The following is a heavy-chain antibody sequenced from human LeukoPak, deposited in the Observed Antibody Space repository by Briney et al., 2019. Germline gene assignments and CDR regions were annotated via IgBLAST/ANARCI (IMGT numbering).Heavy chain of an antibody. D-gene: IGHD1-1*01. V-gene: IGHV4-39*01. CDR2: FYYGGST. J-gene: IGHJ4*02. Sequence: SETLSLTCTVSGGSISSSVYYWGWIRQPPGQGLDDIGSFYYGGSTYYDPSLKSRVSISVDTSKNRFSQKLNSVTAADTAVYYCARNNAGTGDFDYWGQGTLVTVSS. CDR3: ARNNAGTGDFDY. CDR1: GGSISSSVYY.